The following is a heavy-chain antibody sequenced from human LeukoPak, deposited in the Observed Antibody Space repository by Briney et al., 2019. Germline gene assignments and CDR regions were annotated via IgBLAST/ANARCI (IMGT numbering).Heavy chain of an antibody. Sequence: SETLSLTCTVSGGSISSSSYYWGWIRQPPGKGLEWIGSIYYSGSTYYNPSLKSRVTISVDTSKNQFSLKLSSVTAADTAVYYCARATLKDYVWGSYRFPPRWVDAFDIWGQGTMVTVSS. J-gene: IGHJ3*02. CDR2: IYYSGST. V-gene: IGHV4-39*07. CDR1: GGSISSSSYY. D-gene: IGHD3-16*02. CDR3: ARATLKDYVWGSYRFPPRWVDAFDI.